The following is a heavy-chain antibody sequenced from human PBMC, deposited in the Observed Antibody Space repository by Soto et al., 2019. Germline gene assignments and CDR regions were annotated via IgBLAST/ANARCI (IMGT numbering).Heavy chain of an antibody. CDR3: AKSAGIAAAGTEYYYYGMDV. Sequence: GGSLRLSCAASGFTFSSYAMSWVRQAPGKGLGWVSAISGSGGSTYYADSVKGRFTISRDNSKNTLYLQMNSLRAEDTAVYYCAKSAGIAAAGTEYYYYGMDVWGQGTTVTVSS. CDR1: GFTFSSYA. J-gene: IGHJ6*02. V-gene: IGHV3-23*01. CDR2: ISGSGGST. D-gene: IGHD6-13*01.